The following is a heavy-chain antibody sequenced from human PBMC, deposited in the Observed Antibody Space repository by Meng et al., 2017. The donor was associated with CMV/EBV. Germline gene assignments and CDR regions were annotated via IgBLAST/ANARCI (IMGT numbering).Heavy chain of an antibody. CDR2: ISYDGSNK. J-gene: IGHJ1*01. V-gene: IGHV3-30*04. CDR1: GFTFSSYA. Sequence: GGSLRPSCAASGFTFSSYAMHWVRQAPGKGLEWVAVISYDGSNKYYADSVKGRFTISRDNSKNTLYLQMNSLRAEDTAVYYCAGSQYEYFQHWGQGTLVTVSS. CDR3: AGSQYEYFQH.